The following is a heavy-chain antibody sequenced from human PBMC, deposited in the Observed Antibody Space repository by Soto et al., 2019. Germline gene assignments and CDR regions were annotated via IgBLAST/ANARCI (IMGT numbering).Heavy chain of an antibody. V-gene: IGHV3-21*01. CDR1: GFTFTRYS. CDR2: ISSTTKYI. CDR3: ARESEDLTSNFDY. J-gene: IGHJ4*02. Sequence: EVQLVESGGGLVKPGGALRLSCAASGFTFTRYSMNWFRQAPGKGLQWVSSISSTTKYIYYGDSIKGRFTISRDIAKNSLYLEMNSLRAEDTAVYYCARESEDLTSNFDYWGQGTLVTVSS.